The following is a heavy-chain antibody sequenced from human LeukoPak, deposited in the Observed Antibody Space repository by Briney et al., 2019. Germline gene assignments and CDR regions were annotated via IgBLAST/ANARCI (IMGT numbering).Heavy chain of an antibody. D-gene: IGHD1-26*01. CDR3: ARVNLRGSNYNWFDP. V-gene: IGHV1-69*08. Sequence: SVKVSCKTSGGTFLSHTFSWVRQAPGQGLEWMGKITPVINTANYAQTFQGRVSIYADKSTTTVYMDLSGLRPDDTAVYYCARVNLRGSNYNWFDPWGQGTLVTVPS. CDR2: ITPVINTA. CDR1: GGTFLSHT. J-gene: IGHJ5*02.